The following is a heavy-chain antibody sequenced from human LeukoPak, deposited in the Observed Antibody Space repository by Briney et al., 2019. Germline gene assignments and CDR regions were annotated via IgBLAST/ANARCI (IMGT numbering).Heavy chain of an antibody. D-gene: IGHD1-26*01. J-gene: IGHJ4*02. CDR2: ISGSGRST. V-gene: IGHV3-23*01. CDR1: AFTFSSYG. CDR3: AKSIVNSGTYIPFDY. Sequence: GGSLRLSCAASAFTFSSYGMSWVRQAPGKGLEWVSVISGSGRSTYYADSVKGRFTISRDKSKNSLYLQMNSLRVEDTAIYYCAKSIVNSGTYIPFDYWGQGTLVTVSS.